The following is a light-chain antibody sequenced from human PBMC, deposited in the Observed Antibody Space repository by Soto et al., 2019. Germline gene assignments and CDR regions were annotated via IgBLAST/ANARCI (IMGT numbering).Light chain of an antibody. J-gene: IGKJ4*01. Sequence: AIRMTQSPSSFSASTGDRVTITCRASQGISSYLAWYQQKPGKVPKLLIYAASTLQSGVPSRFSGSGSGTDFTLTISCLQPEDFATYYCQQHYSYPPTFGGGTKVEIK. CDR3: QQHYSYPPT. CDR1: QGISSY. CDR2: AAS. V-gene: IGKV1-8*01.